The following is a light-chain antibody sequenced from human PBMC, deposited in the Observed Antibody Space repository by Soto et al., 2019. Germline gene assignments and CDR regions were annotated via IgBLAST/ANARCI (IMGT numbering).Light chain of an antibody. CDR3: QHYNSYSEA. V-gene: IGKV1-5*03. CDR1: QTISSW. Sequence: DIQMTQSPSTLSGSVGDRVTITCRASQTISSWLAWYQQKPGKAPKLLIYKASTIKSGVPSRFSGSGSRTEFTLTISSQQPDDFATYYCQHYNSYSEAFDQGTKVELK. CDR2: KAS. J-gene: IGKJ1*01.